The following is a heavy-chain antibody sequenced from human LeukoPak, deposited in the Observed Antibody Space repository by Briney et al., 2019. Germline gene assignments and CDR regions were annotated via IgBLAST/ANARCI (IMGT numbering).Heavy chain of an antibody. Sequence: PSETLSLTCTVSGGSISSYYWNWIRQPPGKGLEWIGYIYYSGSTNYNPSLKSRVTISVDTSKNQFSLKLSSVTAADTAVYYCARDRGLGITGTKNWFDPWGQGTLVTVSS. D-gene: IGHD1-20*01. CDR3: ARDRGLGITGTKNWFDP. CDR2: IYYSGST. CDR1: GGSISSYY. V-gene: IGHV4-59*01. J-gene: IGHJ5*02.